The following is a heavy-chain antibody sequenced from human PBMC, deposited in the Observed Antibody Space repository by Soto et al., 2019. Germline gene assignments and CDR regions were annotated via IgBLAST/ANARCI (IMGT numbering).Heavy chain of an antibody. D-gene: IGHD3-16*01. Sequence: GGSLRLSCAASGFTFHNYAMSWVRQAPGKGLEWVSSINGPGDDTYYADSVKGRFTISRDNSKNTLYLQMSSLRAEDTALYYCARKEEDDHVWGKSPLDWGQGTLVTVSS. CDR2: INGPGDDT. CDR3: ARKEEDDHVWGKSPLD. J-gene: IGHJ4*03. CDR1: GFTFHNYA. V-gene: IGHV3-23*01.